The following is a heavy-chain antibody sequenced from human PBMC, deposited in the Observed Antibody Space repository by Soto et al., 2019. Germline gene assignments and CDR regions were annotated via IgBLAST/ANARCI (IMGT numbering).Heavy chain of an antibody. CDR2: ISYDGSNK. CDR1: GFTLSGYA. Sequence: QVQLVESGGGVVQPGRSLRLSXXXXGFTLSGYAMHWVRQAPGKGLEWVAVISYDGSNKYYADSVKGRFTISRDNSKNTLYLQMNSLRAEDTGVYYCARDLEMATRTSDYWGQGTLVTVSS. J-gene: IGHJ4*02. CDR3: ARDLEMATRTSDY. D-gene: IGHD5-12*01. V-gene: IGHV3-30-3*01.